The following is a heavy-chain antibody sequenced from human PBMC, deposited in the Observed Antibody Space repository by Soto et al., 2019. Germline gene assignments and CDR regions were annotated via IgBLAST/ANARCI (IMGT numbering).Heavy chain of an antibody. D-gene: IGHD2-8*01. J-gene: IGHJ6*03. V-gene: IGHV1-3*01. CDR2: INAGNGNT. CDR1: GYTFTSYA. Sequence: QVQLVQSGAEVKKPGASVKVSCKASGYTFTSYAMHWVRQAPGQRREWMGWINAGNGNTKYSQKFQGRVTITRDTSAGTTYMGLSSLRSEDTAVYYRGGGWGGGTNGVWRRYYYYYYMDVWGKGTPVTVSS. CDR3: GGGWGGGTNGVWRRYYYYYYMDV.